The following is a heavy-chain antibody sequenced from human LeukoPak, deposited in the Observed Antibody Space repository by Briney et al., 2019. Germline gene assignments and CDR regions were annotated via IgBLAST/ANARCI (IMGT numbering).Heavy chain of an antibody. CDR1: GFTFGTYF. Sequence: GGSLRLSCAASGFTFGTYFMHWVPQAPGKGLEWVADIASDGSHTFYVESVKGRFNISRDNSKNTLYLQMNSLRAEDTAVYFCARERQDTILHSGAFDIWRRGTMVTVSS. D-gene: IGHD2-21*01. V-gene: IGHV3-30-3*01. J-gene: IGHJ3*02. CDR2: IASDGSHT. CDR3: ARERQDTILHSGAFDI.